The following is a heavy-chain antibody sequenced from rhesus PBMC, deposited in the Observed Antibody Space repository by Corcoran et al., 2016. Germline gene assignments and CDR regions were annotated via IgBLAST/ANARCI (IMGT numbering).Heavy chain of an antibody. CDR2: IDGNSAST. J-gene: IGHJ2*01. Sequence: QVNLQQWGEGLVKPSETLSLTCAVYGGSISGYYYGNWLRQAPGQGLEWIGNIDGNSASTNYNPSLKNRVTISKDTSKNQFSLKLSSVTAADTAVYYCARGDYSGSYYSWYFDIWGPGTPITISS. CDR1: GGSISGYYY. V-gene: IGHV4-73*01. D-gene: IGHD3-16*01. CDR3: ARGDYSGSYYSWYFDI.